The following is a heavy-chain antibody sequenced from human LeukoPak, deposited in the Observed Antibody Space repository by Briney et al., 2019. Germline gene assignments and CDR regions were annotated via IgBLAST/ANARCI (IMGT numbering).Heavy chain of an antibody. CDR3: AVFVDTAMVIEGGQIDY. Sequence: ASVKVSCKASGYSFSGHYIHWVRQAPGQGLEWMGQINPNSAASHYAQKFQDRVTMTSDTSINMAYMELRSLRSDDTAVYYCAVFVDTAMVIEGGQIDYWGQGTLVTVSS. CDR2: INPNSAAS. CDR1: GYSFSGHY. J-gene: IGHJ4*02. V-gene: IGHV1-2*06. D-gene: IGHD5-18*01.